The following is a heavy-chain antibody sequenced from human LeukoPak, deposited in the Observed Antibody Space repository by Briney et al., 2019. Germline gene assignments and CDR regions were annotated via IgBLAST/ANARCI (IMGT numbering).Heavy chain of an antibody. CDR1: GYTFTGYY. Sequence: GASVKVSCKASGYTFTGYYMHWVRQAPGQGLEWMGWINPNSGGTNYAQKFQGRVTMTTDTSTSTAYMELRSLRSDDTAVYYCARAFIAAAGIPFDPWGQGTLVTVSS. CDR2: INPNSGGT. D-gene: IGHD6-13*01. CDR3: ARAFIAAAGIPFDP. V-gene: IGHV1-2*02. J-gene: IGHJ5*02.